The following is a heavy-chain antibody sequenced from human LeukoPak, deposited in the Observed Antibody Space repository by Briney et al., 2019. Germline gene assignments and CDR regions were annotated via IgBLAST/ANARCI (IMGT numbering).Heavy chain of an antibody. CDR2: ISSSGSTM. J-gene: IGHJ5*02. D-gene: IGHD3-10*01. V-gene: IGHV3-48*03. CDR3: ARGTGLWFPRWGTFDP. Sequence: PGGSLRLSCAASGFTFSSYEMNWVRQAPGKGLEWVSYISSSGSTMYYADSVKGRFTISRDNAKNSLYLQMNSLRAEDTAVYYCARGTGLWFPRWGTFDPWGQGTLVTVSS. CDR1: GFTFSSYE.